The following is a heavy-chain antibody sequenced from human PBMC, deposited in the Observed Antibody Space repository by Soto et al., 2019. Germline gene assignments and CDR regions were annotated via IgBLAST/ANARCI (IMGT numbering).Heavy chain of an antibody. D-gene: IGHD2-2*02. Sequence: QITLKESGPTLVKPTQTLTLTCTFSGFSLSTSGVGVGWIRQPPGKALEWLALIYWDDDKRYSPSLKSRLTITKDTSNNQVVLTMTNMDPVDTATYYCAHSRSVLLYCQFDYWGQGTLVTVSS. CDR1: GFSLSTSGVG. CDR2: IYWDDDK. J-gene: IGHJ4*02. V-gene: IGHV2-5*02. CDR3: AHSRSVLLYCQFDY.